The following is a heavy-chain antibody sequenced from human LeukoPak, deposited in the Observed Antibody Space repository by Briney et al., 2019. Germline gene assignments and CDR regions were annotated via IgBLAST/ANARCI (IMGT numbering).Heavy chain of an antibody. Sequence: GGSLRLSCAASGFTFDDYAMHWVRQAPGKGLEWVAVISYDGSNKYYADSVNGRSTFSRDNSKNTLYLQMNSLRAEDTAVYYCARTQGHCSGGSCYYVYWGQGTLVTVSS. CDR1: GFTFDDYA. J-gene: IGHJ4*02. CDR2: ISYDGSNK. V-gene: IGHV3-30*04. CDR3: ARTQGHCSGGSCYYVY. D-gene: IGHD2-15*01.